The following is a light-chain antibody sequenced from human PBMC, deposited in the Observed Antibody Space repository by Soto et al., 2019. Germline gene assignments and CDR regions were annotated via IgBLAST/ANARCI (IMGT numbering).Light chain of an antibody. CDR1: QGVSGK. Sequence: EIVMTQSPATLSVSPGEGATLSCRGSQGVSGKLAWYQQKPGQAPRLLIYGASTRPTDIPARFSGSGSGTEFTLNSSSLQSEDFATYYCQQYSAWPRTFGRGTKLEI. V-gene: IGKV3-15*01. CDR3: QQYSAWPRT. J-gene: IGKJ1*01. CDR2: GAS.